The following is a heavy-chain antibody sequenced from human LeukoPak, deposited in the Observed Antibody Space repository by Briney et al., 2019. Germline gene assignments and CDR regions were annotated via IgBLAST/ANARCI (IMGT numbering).Heavy chain of an antibody. CDR3: ARQVFSSYVFDY. Sequence: ASVKVSCKASGYAFTDYYMFWVRQAPGQGLESMGWINPNSGGTNYAQKFQGRVTMTRDTSMSTAYMELSRLTSDDMAVYYCARQVFSSYVFDYWGQGALVTVSS. J-gene: IGHJ4*02. D-gene: IGHD6-6*01. V-gene: IGHV1-2*02. CDR1: GYAFTDYY. CDR2: INPNSGGT.